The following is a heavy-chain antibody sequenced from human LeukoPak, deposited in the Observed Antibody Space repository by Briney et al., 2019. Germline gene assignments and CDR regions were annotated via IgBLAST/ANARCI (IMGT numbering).Heavy chain of an antibody. CDR3: ARETSQKGAHYMDV. Sequence: GGSLRLSCAASGFTVSSNYVSWVRQAPGKGLEWVSVIYGGGSTYYADSVKGRFTISRDNSKNTLYLQMNSLRAEDTAVYYCARETSQKGAHYMDVWGKGTTVTISS. J-gene: IGHJ6*03. CDR2: IYGGGST. D-gene: IGHD3-16*01. CDR1: GFTVSSNY. V-gene: IGHV3-53*01.